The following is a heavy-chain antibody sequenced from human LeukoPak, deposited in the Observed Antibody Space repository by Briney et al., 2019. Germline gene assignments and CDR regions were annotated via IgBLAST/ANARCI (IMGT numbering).Heavy chain of an antibody. CDR1: GITLGNYG. Sequence: PGGSLRLSCAVSGITLGNYGMSWVRQPPGKGLEWVAGISDSGGSTNYADSVKGRFTISRDTPRNTLYLQMNSLRAEDTAVYFCAKRGVVIRVFLVGFHKEAYYFDSWGQGALATVSS. J-gene: IGHJ4*02. D-gene: IGHD3-10*01. CDR3: AKRGVVIRVFLVGFHKEAYYFDS. CDR2: ISDSGGST. V-gene: IGHV3-23*01.